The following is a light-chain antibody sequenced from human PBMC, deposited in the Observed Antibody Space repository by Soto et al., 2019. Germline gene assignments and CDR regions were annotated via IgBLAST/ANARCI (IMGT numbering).Light chain of an antibody. J-gene: IGKJ2*01. CDR3: QQYFGSLYT. CDR2: AAS. CDR1: QSISSTY. Sequence: SVLTQSPGTLSLSPGEGATLSCRTSQSISSTYLAWYQQRPGQAPRLLIYAASSRATGIPDRFSGSGSGTDLTLTISRLEPEDFAVYYCQQYFGSLYTFGQGNKLEIK. V-gene: IGKV3-20*01.